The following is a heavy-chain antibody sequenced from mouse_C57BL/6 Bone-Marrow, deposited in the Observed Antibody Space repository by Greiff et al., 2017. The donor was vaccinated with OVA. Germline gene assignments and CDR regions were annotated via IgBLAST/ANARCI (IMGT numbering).Heavy chain of an antibody. Sequence: QVQLQQSGAELARPGASVKLSCKASGYTFTSYGISWVKQRTGQGLEWIGEIYPRSGNTYYNEKFKGKATLTADKSSSTAYMELRSLTSEDSAVDFCAREHVCYYAMDYWGQGTSVTVSS. J-gene: IGHJ4*01. V-gene: IGHV1-81*01. CDR2: IYPRSGNT. CDR1: GYTFTSYG. CDR3: AREHVCYYAMDY.